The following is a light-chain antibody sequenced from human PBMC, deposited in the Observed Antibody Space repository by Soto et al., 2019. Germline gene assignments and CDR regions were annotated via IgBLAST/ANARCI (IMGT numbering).Light chain of an antibody. CDR1: SSDVGGYNY. J-gene: IGLJ1*01. V-gene: IGLV2-14*01. Sequence: QSALTQPASVSGSPGQSITISCTGTSSDVGGYNYVSWYQQHPGKAPKFMIYDVSNRPSGVSNRFSGSKSGNTASLTISGLQAEDEADYYCSSYTSSSTLYVFGTGTKVTFL. CDR3: SSYTSSSTLYV. CDR2: DVS.